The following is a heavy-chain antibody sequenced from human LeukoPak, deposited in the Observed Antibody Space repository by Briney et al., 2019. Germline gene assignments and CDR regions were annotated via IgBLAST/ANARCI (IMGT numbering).Heavy chain of an antibody. J-gene: IGHJ5*02. D-gene: IGHD4-23*01. CDR2: MSPNSDNT. V-gene: IGHV1-8*01. CDR3: ARDYGGSSGWFDP. Sequence: GASVKVSCKASGYTFPSYDINWVRQATGQGLEWMGWMSPNSDNTGYAQKFQGRVTFTRDTSISTAYMELRSLTSEDTAVYYCARDYGGSSGWFDPWGQGTLVTVSS. CDR1: GYTFPSYD.